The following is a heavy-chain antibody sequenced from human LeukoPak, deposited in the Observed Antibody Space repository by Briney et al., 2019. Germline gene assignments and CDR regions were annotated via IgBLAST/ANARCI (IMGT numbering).Heavy chain of an antibody. J-gene: IGHJ4*02. V-gene: IGHV1-2*02. CDR2: INPNSGGT. Sequence: ASVKVSCKASGYTFTGYYMHWVRQAPGQGLEWMGWINPNSGGTNYAQKFQGRVTVSRHTSISTASMELSRLRSDDTAVYYCARDSVFEYVFDYWGQGTLVTVSS. D-gene: IGHD6-6*01. CDR1: GYTFTGYY. CDR3: ARDSVFEYVFDY.